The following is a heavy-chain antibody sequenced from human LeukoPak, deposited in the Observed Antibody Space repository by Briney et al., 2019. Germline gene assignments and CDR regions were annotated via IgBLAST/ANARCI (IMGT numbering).Heavy chain of an antibody. V-gene: IGHV3-21*01. D-gene: IGHD3-10*01. CDR3: VRGDPLWFGELGFDY. CDR2: ISSSSGYI. J-gene: IGHJ4*02. Sequence: GGSLRLSCAASGFTFSSYSMNWVRQAPGKGLEWVSSISSSSGYIYYADSVKGRFTISRDNAKNSLYLQMNSLRAEDTAVYYCVRGDPLWFGELGFDYWGQGTLVTVSS. CDR1: GFTFSSYS.